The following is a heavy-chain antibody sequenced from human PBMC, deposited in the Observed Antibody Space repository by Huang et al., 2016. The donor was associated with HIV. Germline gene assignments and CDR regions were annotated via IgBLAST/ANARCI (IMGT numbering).Heavy chain of an antibody. CDR2: ITSSSGSI. Sequence: EVQLMESGGGLVQPGGSLRLSCAASGFTFSTYNINWVRQAQGKGREWVAYITSSSGSIYYADSVKGRFTISRDNAKNSLYLQMNSLRAEDTAVYYCARFGSYYYGSGSYLDAFDIWGQGTMVTVSS. D-gene: IGHD3-10*01. CDR3: ARFGSYYYGSGSYLDAFDI. J-gene: IGHJ3*02. V-gene: IGHV3-48*01. CDR1: GFTFSTYN.